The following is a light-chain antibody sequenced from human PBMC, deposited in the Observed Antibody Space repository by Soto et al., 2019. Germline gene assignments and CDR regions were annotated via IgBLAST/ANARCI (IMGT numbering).Light chain of an antibody. J-gene: IGKJ1*01. V-gene: IGKV1-5*01. CDR3: YQDNSYSAWT. Sequence: DIQMTLSPFTLSASLGDRVTITCRASQRIRSSLAWYQQKPGKAPKRLIYDASSLESGVPSRFSGSGGGKENTRSVCSRQRVDFCALYFYQDNSYSAWTFGQGTKVDIK. CDR1: QRIRSS. CDR2: DAS.